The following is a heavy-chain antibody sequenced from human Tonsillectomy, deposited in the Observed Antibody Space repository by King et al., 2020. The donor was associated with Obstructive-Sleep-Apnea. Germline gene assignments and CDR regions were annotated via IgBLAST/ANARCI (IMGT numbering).Heavy chain of an antibody. Sequence: QVQLQQWGAGLLKPLETLSLTCAVYGGSFSGYYWSWIRQPPGKGLEWIGEINHSGSTNYNPSLKSRVTISVDTSKNQCSLKLSSVTAADTAVYYCARSKPYYYDSSGYPDQDYWGQGTLVTVSS. CDR3: ARSKPYYYDSSGYPDQDY. V-gene: IGHV4-34*01. D-gene: IGHD3-22*01. CDR2: INHSGST. CDR1: GGSFSGYY. J-gene: IGHJ4*02.